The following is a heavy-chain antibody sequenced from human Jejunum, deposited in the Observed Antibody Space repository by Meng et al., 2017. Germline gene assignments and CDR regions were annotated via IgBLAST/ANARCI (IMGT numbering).Heavy chain of an antibody. Sequence: SETLSLTCTVSGVSISGYYWSWIRQTPGKGLEWIAYIHTSGTTNYNPSLKSRVTISVDTATNQFSLKLTSVTAEDTAVYYCARDRIAVVGTNLDIWGQGAMVTVSS. V-gene: IGHV4-59*01. CDR2: IHTSGTT. CDR1: GVSISGYY. J-gene: IGHJ3*02. D-gene: IGHD6-19*01. CDR3: ARDRIAVVGTNLDI.